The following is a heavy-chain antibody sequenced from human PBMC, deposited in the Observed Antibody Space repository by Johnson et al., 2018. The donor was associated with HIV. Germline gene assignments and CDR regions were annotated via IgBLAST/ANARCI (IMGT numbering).Heavy chain of an antibody. J-gene: IGHJ3*02. CDR3: ARAIRYYGSGTLLGGAFDI. Sequence: QVQLVESGGGVVQPGRSLRLSCAASGFTFSSYAMHWVRQAPGKGLEWVAVISYDGSNKYYADSVKGRFTISRDNSKNTLYLQRNSLRAEDTAVYYCARAIRYYGSGTLLGGAFDIWGQGTMVTVSS. CDR2: ISYDGSNK. CDR1: GFTFSSYA. D-gene: IGHD3-10*01. V-gene: IGHV3-30-3*01.